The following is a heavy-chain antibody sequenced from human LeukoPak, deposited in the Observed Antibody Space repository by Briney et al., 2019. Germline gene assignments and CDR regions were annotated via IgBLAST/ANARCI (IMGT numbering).Heavy chain of an antibody. J-gene: IGHJ4*02. CDR3: ARSEYSSSSTWVDY. Sequence: SVKVSCKASGGTFSSYAISWVRQAPGQGLEWMGRIIPILGIANYALKFQGRVTITADKSTSTAYMELSSLRSEDTAVYYCARSEYSSSSTWVDYWGQGTLVTVSS. CDR2: IIPILGIA. V-gene: IGHV1-69*04. D-gene: IGHD6-6*01. CDR1: GGTFSSYA.